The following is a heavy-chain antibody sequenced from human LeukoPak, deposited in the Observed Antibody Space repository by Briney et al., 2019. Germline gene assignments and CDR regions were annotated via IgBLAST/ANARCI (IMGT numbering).Heavy chain of an antibody. CDR1: GFTVSSYG. CDR3: ARDRTRDCSGGSCYRHYFDY. V-gene: IGHV3-33*08. D-gene: IGHD2-15*01. Sequence: GGSLRLSCAASGFTVSSYGMHWVRQAPGKGLEWVAVIWYDGSNKYYADSVRGRFTISRDNSKNTLYLLMNSLRAEDSAVYYCARDRTRDCSGGSCYRHYFDYWGQGTLVSVFS. J-gene: IGHJ4*02. CDR2: IWYDGSNK.